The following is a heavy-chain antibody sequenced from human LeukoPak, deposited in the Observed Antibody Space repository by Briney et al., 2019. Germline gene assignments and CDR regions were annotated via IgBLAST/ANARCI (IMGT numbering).Heavy chain of an antibody. V-gene: IGHV3-15*01. Sequence: GGSLRLSCAASGFTFSNAWMSWVRQVPGKGLEWVGRIQRKIDGGTTDYAAPVKGRFTISRDDSKNTLYLQLNSLKTEDTAVYYCTTEGEGGPDYWGQGTLVTVSS. CDR3: TTEGEGGPDY. J-gene: IGHJ4*02. D-gene: IGHD3-16*01. CDR1: GFTFSNAW. CDR2: IQRKIDGGTT.